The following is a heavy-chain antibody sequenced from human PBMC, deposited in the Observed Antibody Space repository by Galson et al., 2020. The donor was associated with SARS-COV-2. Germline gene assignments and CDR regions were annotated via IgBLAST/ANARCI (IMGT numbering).Heavy chain of an antibody. D-gene: IGHD3-10*01. CDR3: VRRTTMVRGLREGDAFDT. J-gene: IGHJ3*02. CDR2: SFHSGRT. CDR1: GGTISSAHW. V-gene: IGHV4-4*02. Sequence: SETLSLTCTVSGGTISSAHWWSWVRQSPGKGLAWIGESFHSGRTNYNPSFESRVSISVDTSKNQFSLNLTPVTAADTAVYYCVRRTTMVRGLREGDAFDTWGQGATVTISS.